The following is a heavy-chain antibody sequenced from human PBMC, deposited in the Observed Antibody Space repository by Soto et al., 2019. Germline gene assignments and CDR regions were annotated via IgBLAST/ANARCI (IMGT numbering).Heavy chain of an antibody. V-gene: IGHV3-23*01. CDR2: VSTSGGNT. D-gene: IGHD3-16*01. CDR1: GFTFSNYD. J-gene: IGHJ4*02. CDR3: ARGASTLPH. Sequence: EVQLLESGGGLVQPGGSLRLSCEVSGFTFSNYDMSWVRQGPGKGLEWVSSVSTSGGNTFYADSVKGRFAISRANSKSTLFLQMNGLRVEDAALYYCARGASTLPHWGQGTLVTVSS.